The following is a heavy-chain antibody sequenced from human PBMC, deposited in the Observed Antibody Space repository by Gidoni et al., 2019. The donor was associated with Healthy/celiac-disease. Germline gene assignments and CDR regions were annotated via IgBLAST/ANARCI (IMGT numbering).Heavy chain of an antibody. D-gene: IGHD3-22*01. CDR1: GYSFTSYW. CDR2: IYPSDSDT. J-gene: IGHJ3*02. V-gene: IGHV5-51*01. Sequence: EVQLVQSGAEVKKPGESLKISCKGSGYSFTSYWIGWVRQMPGKGLEWMGLIYPSDSDTRYSPSFQGQVTISADKSISTAYLQWSSLKASDTAMYYCARQVANDSSGYYFSRVAFDIWGQGTMVTVSS. CDR3: ARQVANDSSGYYFSRVAFDI.